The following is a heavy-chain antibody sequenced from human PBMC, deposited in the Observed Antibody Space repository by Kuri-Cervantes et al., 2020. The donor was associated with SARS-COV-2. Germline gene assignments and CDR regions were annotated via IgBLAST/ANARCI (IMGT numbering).Heavy chain of an antibody. CDR2: IIPIFGTA. CDR3: ARAHCGGDCYLALYYYYYGMDV. Sequence: SVKVSCKASGGTFSSYAISWVRQAPGQGLEWMGGIIPIFGTANYAQKFQGRVTITADKSTSTAYMELSSLRSEDTAVYYCARAHCGGDCYLALYYYYYGMDVWAQGTRVPSP. D-gene: IGHD2-21*02. CDR1: GGTFSSYA. J-gene: IGHJ6*02. V-gene: IGHV1-69*06.